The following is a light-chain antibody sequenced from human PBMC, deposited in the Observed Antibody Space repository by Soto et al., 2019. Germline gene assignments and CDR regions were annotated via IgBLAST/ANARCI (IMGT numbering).Light chain of an antibody. J-gene: IGKJ4*01. CDR2: DAS. V-gene: IGKV3-11*01. Sequence: IVLTQSPATLSFSPGERATLSCRASQSVSSYLAWYQQKPGQAPRLLIYDASNRATGIPARFSGSGSGTDFTLTISSLEPEDFAVYHCLQRSNWPLTFGGGTKVDIK. CDR1: QSVSSY. CDR3: LQRSNWPLT.